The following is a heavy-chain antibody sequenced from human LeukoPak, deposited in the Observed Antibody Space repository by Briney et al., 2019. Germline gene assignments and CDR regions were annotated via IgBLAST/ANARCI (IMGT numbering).Heavy chain of an antibody. V-gene: IGHV3-33*03. CDR2: IWYDGSNK. CDR1: GFTFSIYG. Sequence: PGRSLRLSCAASGFTFSIYGMHWVRQAPGKGLEWVAVIWYDGSNKYYADSVKGRFTISRDDAKNTLYLQMNSLRAEDTAVYYCVRFVGEIHGQGDYWGQGTLVTVSS. J-gene: IGHJ4*02. CDR3: VRFVGEIHGQGDY. D-gene: IGHD3-10*01.